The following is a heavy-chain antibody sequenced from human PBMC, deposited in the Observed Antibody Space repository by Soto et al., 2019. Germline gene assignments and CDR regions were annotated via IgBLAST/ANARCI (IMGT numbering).Heavy chain of an antibody. D-gene: IGHD3-16*01. V-gene: IGHV1-8*01. CDR1: GYTFTSYD. J-gene: IGHJ6*03. CDR2: MNPNSGNT. Sequence: ASVKVSCKASGYTFTSYDINWVRQATGQGLEWMGWMNPNSGNTGYAQKFQGRVTMTRNTSISTAYMELSSLRSEDTAVYYCARGPYDYIWGSPRGYMDVWGKGTTVTVSS. CDR3: ARGPYDYIWGSPRGYMDV.